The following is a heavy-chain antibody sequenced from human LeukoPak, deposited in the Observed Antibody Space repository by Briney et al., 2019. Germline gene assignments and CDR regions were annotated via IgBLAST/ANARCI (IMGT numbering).Heavy chain of an antibody. D-gene: IGHD5-18*01. V-gene: IGHV5-51*01. CDR3: ARLGYSYGYS. CDR1: GYSFTSYW. CDR2: IYPGDSDT. Sequence: GESLKISCKGSGYSFTSYWIGWVRQMPGKGLEWMGIIYPGDSDTRYSPSFPGQVTISPDKSTSTPYLQWSSLKASDTAMYYCARLGYSYGYSWGQGTLVTVSS. J-gene: IGHJ4*02.